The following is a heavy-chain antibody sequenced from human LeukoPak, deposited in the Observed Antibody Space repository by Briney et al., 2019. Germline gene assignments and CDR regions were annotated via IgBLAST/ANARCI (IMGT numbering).Heavy chain of an antibody. D-gene: IGHD6-19*01. Sequence: ASVKVSCKASGYTFTGYYMHWVRQAPGQGLEWMGWINPNSGGTNYARKFQGRVTMTRDTSISTAYMELSRLRSDDTAVYHCAREENSSGWYACAFDIWGQGTMVTVSS. CDR1: GYTFTGYY. CDR2: INPNSGGT. CDR3: AREENSSGWYACAFDI. J-gene: IGHJ3*02. V-gene: IGHV1-2*02.